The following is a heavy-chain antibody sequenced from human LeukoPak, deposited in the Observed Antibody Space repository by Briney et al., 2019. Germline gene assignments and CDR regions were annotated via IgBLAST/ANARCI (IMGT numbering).Heavy chain of an antibody. CDR2: LYPGVSP. CDR1: GGPIYSYY. J-gene: IGHJ6*03. V-gene: IGHV4-4*07. Sequence: SETLSLTCTVSGGPIYSYYWSWIRQTAGKGLEWIGRLYPGVSPNYNPSLKRRVTMSVDTSKKQFALKLNTVTAADTAVYYCAKLRFYDSTGYSPGHYMDVWGKGTTVTVSS. D-gene: IGHD3-22*01. CDR3: AKLRFYDSTGYSPGHYMDV.